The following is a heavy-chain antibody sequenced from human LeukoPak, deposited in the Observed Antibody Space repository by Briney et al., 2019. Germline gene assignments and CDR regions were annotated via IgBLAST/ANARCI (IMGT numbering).Heavy chain of an antibody. J-gene: IGHJ1*01. CDR2: IIPILGIA. Sequence: GASVKVSCKASGGTFSSYAISWVRQAPGQGLEWMGRIIPILGIANYAQKFQGRVTITADKSTSTAYMELSSLRSEDTAVYYCARDYGGTKYFQHWGQGTLVTVSS. CDR1: GGTFSSYA. V-gene: IGHV1-69*04. D-gene: IGHD4-23*01. CDR3: ARDYGGTKYFQH.